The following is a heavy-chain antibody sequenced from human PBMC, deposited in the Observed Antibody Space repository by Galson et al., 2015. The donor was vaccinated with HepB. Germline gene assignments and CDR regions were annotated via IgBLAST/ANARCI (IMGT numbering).Heavy chain of an antibody. V-gene: IGHV4-59*01. CDR1: GGSISGYY. J-gene: IGHJ4*02. CDR3: ARGGYYYDGSGYFYHFDY. CDR2: IYHSGST. D-gene: IGHD3-22*01. Sequence: SETLSLTCTVSGGSISGYYWTWIRQPPGKGLEWIGDIYHSGSTKYNPSLKSRVTISVDTSKNHFSLNLSSATAADTAVYYCARGGYYYDGSGYFYHFDYWAREPWSPSPQ.